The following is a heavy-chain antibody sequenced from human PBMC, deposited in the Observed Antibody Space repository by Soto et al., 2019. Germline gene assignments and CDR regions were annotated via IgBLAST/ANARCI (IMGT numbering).Heavy chain of an antibody. CDR1: GYSISSVYY. CDR2: ISHSGTS. J-gene: IGHJ5*02. CDR3: ARIPVDTSMIYWIDP. Sequence: SETLSLTCTVSGYSISSVYYWSLIRQTPGKGLEWIGSISHSGTSFYNPSLRSRVTISMDTSKNLFSLKLTSVTAADTAVYYCARIPVDTSMIYWIDPWGQGTPVTVSS. V-gene: IGHV4-38-2*02. D-gene: IGHD5-18*01.